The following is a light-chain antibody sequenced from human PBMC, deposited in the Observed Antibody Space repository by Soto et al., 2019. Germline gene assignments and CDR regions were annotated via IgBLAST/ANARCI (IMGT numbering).Light chain of an antibody. Sequence: DIQMTQSPSTLSASVGDRVTITCRASQSISSWLAWYQQKPGKAPKLLIYDASSLESGVPSRFSGSGSGTEFTLTISSLQPDDFATSYCQQYNSYPATFGQGTKVEIK. J-gene: IGKJ1*01. CDR2: DAS. V-gene: IGKV1-5*01. CDR1: QSISSW. CDR3: QQYNSYPAT.